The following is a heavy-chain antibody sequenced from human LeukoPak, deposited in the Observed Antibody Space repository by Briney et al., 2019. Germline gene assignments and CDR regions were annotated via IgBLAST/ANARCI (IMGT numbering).Heavy chain of an antibody. CDR2: IKQDGSEK. J-gene: IGHJ5*02. D-gene: IGHD3-3*01. CDR3: ARDHIYYDFWSGQNWFDP. CDR1: GFTFSSYW. V-gene: IGHV3-7*01. Sequence: PGGSLRLSCAASGFTFSSYWMSWVRQAPGEGLEWVANIKQDGSEKYYVDSVKGRFTISRDNAKNSLYLQMNSLRAEDTAVYYCARDHIYYDFWSGQNWFDPWGQGTLVTVSS.